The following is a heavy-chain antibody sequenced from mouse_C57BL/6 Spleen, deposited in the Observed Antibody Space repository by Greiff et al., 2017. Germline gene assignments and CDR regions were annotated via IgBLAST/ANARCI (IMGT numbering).Heavy chain of an antibody. CDR3: ERWSGDGYVRAMDY. D-gene: IGHD2-3*01. Sequence: VQLQQPGAELVKPGASVKLSCKASGYTFTSYWMHWVKQSPGRGLEWIGRIDPNSGGTTYNEKFKSKATLTVDKASSAAYMQLSILTSEDSAVYYYERWSGDGYVRAMDYWGQGTSVTVSS. CDR2: IDPNSGGT. V-gene: IGHV1-72*01. J-gene: IGHJ4*01. CDR1: GYTFTSYW.